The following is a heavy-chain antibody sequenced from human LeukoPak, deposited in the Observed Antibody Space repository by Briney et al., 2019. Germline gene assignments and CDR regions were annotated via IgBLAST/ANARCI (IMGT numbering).Heavy chain of an antibody. J-gene: IGHJ4*02. CDR3: ARVSGLNNFDS. Sequence: SETLSLTCAVYGESFTGRHWSWIRQPPGRRLEWIGEINHSGSTNYNPSLKSRVTISVDTSKNQFSLKVTSLTAADTAVYYCARVSGLNNFDSWGQGTLVTVSS. D-gene: IGHD1/OR15-1a*01. CDR1: GESFTGRH. V-gene: IGHV4-34*01. CDR2: INHSGST.